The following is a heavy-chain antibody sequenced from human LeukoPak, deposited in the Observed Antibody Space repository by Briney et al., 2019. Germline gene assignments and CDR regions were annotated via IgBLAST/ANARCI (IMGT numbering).Heavy chain of an antibody. V-gene: IGHV1-69*16. CDR1: LYTFTGYY. CDR3: ARSDGSSEIDGRYYYYYMDV. CDR2: IIPVLGKA. D-gene: IGHD6-6*01. J-gene: IGHJ6*03. Sequence: GASVKVSCKASLYTFTGYYMLWVRQAPSHEREGMGGIIPVLGKANNAQKFQGRVTIATDESTRTAYMEMSSLRSEDTAVYYCARSDGSSEIDGRYYYYYMDVCGKGTTVTASS.